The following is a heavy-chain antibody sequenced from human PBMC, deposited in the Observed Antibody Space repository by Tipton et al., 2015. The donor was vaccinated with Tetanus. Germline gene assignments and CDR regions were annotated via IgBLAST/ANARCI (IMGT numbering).Heavy chain of an antibody. CDR1: GGSISSSSYY. V-gene: IGHV4-39*02. D-gene: IGHD1-26*01. CDR3: ARDHRLSASYAGWFDP. Sequence: VKPSETLFLSCTVSGGSISSSSYYWGWIRQSPGKRLEWIGSIFYTGSTYYNPSLKRRTTISVDTSKNQFSLRLSSVTAADTALYFCARDHRLSASYAGWFDPWGQGTLVTVSS. J-gene: IGHJ5*02. CDR2: IFYTGST.